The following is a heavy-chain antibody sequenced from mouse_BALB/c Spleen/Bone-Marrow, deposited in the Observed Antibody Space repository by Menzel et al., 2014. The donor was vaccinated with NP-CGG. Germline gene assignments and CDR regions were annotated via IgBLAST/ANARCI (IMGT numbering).Heavy chain of an antibody. CDR3: VRRESDNYGGFAS. CDR1: GFTFKTYA. D-gene: IGHD1-1*01. CDR2: IRSKSNNYAT. Sequence: EVKLMESGGGLVQPKGSLKLSYAASGFTFKTYAMNWVRQAPGKGLEWVARIRSKSNNYATYYVDSVKNRFTISRDDSQNMLYLQMNNLKTEDTAMYYCVRRESDNYGGFASWGQGTLVTVSA. V-gene: IGHV10-1*02. J-gene: IGHJ3*01.